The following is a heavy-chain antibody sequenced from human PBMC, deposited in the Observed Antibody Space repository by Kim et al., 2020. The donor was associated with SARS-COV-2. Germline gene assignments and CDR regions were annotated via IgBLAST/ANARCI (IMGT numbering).Heavy chain of an antibody. Sequence: GGSLRLSCAASGFTFSNYAMTWVRQAPGKGLEWVALISTSGGTTYYADSVKGRFTISRDNPKNTLYLQMNSLRAEDTAVYYCARGHRTSLGAFDVWCRGT. CDR2: ISTSGGTT. D-gene: IGHD2-2*01. V-gene: IGHV3-23*01. J-gene: IGHJ3*01. CDR3: ARGHRTSLGAFDV. CDR1: GFTFSNYA.